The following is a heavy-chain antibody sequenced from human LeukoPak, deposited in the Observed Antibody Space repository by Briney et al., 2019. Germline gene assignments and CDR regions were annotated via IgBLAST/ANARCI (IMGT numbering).Heavy chain of an antibody. CDR2: ISYDGSNK. Sequence: PGGSLRLSCAASGFTFSSYAMHWVRQAPGKGLEWVAVISYDGSNKYYADSVKGRFTISRDNAKNSLYLQMNSLRAEDTAVYYCARDKIRLGTYYYGSGSYYNGNDAFDIWGQGTMVTVSS. V-gene: IGHV3-30-3*01. CDR1: GFTFSSYA. D-gene: IGHD3-10*01. CDR3: ARDKIRLGTYYYGSGSYYNGNDAFDI. J-gene: IGHJ3*02.